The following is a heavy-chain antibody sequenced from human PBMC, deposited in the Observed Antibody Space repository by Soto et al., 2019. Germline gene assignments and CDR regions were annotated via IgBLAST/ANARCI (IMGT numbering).Heavy chain of an antibody. D-gene: IGHD4-17*01. Sequence: ASVKVSCKASGHTFTSYAMHWVRQAPGQRLEWMGWINAGNGNTKYSQKFQGRVTITRDTSASTAYMELSSLRSEDTAVYYCARGDYVVYRHDYWGQGTLVTVSS. J-gene: IGHJ4*02. CDR2: INAGNGNT. CDR3: ARGDYVVYRHDY. CDR1: GHTFTSYA. V-gene: IGHV1-3*01.